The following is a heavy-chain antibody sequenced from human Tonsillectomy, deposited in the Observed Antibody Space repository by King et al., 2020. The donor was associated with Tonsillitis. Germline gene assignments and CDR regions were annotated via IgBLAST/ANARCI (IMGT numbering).Heavy chain of an antibody. CDR2: IRYDGSNK. CDR3: AKDRGDDYVWGSYRPGEY. D-gene: IGHD3-16*02. Sequence: VQLVESGGGVVQPGGSLRLSCAASGFKFSSYGMHWVRQAPGKGLEWVAFIRYDGSNKYYADSGKGRLTISRDNSKNTLYLQMNSLKDEDTAVYYCAKDRGDDYVWGSYRPGEYWGQGTLVTVSS. J-gene: IGHJ4*02. CDR1: GFKFSSYG. V-gene: IGHV3-30*02.